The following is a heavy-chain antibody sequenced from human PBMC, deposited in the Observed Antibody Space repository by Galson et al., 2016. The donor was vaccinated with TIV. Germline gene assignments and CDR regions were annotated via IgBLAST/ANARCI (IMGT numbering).Heavy chain of an antibody. V-gene: IGHV4-59*01. CDR1: GGSISSSY. D-gene: IGHD3-3*01. J-gene: IGHJ6*02. CDR2: IYYSGST. CDR3: ARDLNYDFWSGYYVHDSYYGMDV. Sequence: LSLTCTVSGGSISSSYWSWIRQPPGKGLEWIGYIYYSGSTNYNPSLKSRVTISVDTSKNQLSLKLSSVTAADTAVYYCARDLNYDFWSGYYVHDSYYGMDVWGQGTTVTVSS.